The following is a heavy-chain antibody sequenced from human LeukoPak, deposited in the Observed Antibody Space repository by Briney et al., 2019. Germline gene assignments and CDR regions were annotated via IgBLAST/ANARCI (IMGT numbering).Heavy chain of an antibody. CDR2: IYYSGSP. D-gene: IGHD3-10*01. Sequence: PSETLSLTCTVPRGSISSYYWSWIRQPPGKGLEWIGYIYYSGSPNYNPSLKSRVTISLDTSKKQFSLNLSSVTAADTAVYYCVRQRLLWFGESNSGFDYWGQGTLVTVSS. CDR1: RGSISSYY. V-gene: IGHV4-59*08. J-gene: IGHJ4*02. CDR3: VRQRLLWFGESNSGFDY.